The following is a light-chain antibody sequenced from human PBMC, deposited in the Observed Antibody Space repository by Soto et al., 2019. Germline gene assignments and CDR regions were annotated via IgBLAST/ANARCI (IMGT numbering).Light chain of an antibody. J-gene: IGKJ5*01. V-gene: IGKV3-20*01. CDR1: QSVSSNN. Sequence: EIVLTQSPGTLSLSPGERATLSCRASQSVSSNNLAWYQQKPGQTPRLLIYGASSRATAIPDRFSGIGYGTDFTLPISGLEPEDFAVYHCQQYGTSPFTFGQRTRLEIK. CDR3: QQYGTSPFT. CDR2: GAS.